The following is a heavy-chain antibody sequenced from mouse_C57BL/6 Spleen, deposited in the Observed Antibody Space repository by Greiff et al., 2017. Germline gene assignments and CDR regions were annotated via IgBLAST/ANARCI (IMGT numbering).Heavy chain of an antibody. V-gene: IGHV14-4*01. D-gene: IGHD4-1*01. CDR2: IDPENGDT. Sequence: EVQLQQSGAELVRPGASVKLSCTASGFNFNDYYMHWVKQGPEQGLEWIGWIDPENGDTEYASKFQGKATITADTSSNPAYLQLSSLTYEDTAVYYCSSYWVYWGQGTTLTVSS. J-gene: IGHJ2*01. CDR3: SSYWVY. CDR1: GFNFNDYY.